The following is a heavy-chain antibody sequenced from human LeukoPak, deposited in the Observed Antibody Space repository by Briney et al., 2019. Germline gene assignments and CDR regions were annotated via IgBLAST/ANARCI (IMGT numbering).Heavy chain of an antibody. Sequence: GGALRLSCVPSGFTFSRFAMGWVRQTPGKGREWVSTISSIVDTYFANQVKGRSTISRDNSKATLYLQMSSLSGEATAGHYITEYFGFCGVSGGPAGLCMDVWGTGTTVTVSS. J-gene: IGHJ6*03. V-gene: IGHV3-23*01. CDR1: GFTFSRFA. CDR3: TEYFGFCGVSGGPAGLCMDV. D-gene: IGHD2-21*01. CDR2: ISSIVDT.